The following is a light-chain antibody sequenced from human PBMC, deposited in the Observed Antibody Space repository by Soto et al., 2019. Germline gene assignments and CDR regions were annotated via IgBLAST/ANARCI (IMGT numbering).Light chain of an antibody. CDR2: AAS. J-gene: IGKJ4*01. CDR3: QQSYGTPLT. CDR1: QSISTF. Sequence: DIQMTQSPSSLSASVGDRVTITCRASQSISTFLNWYQQKPGKAPKLLIYAASGLHSGVPSRFSGSGSGTDFTLTISSLQPEDFATYYCQQSYGTPLTFGGGTKVEIK. V-gene: IGKV1-39*01.